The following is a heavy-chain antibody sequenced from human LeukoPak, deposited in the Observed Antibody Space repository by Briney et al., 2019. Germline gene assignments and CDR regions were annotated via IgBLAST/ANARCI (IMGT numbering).Heavy chain of an antibody. D-gene: IGHD6-13*01. CDR1: GGSISSSSYY. J-gene: IGHJ3*02. V-gene: IGHV4-39*07. CDR3: ASGRRNVKNGYSSSWIHVFDI. CDR2: IYYSGST. Sequence: MASETLSLTCTVSGGSISSSSYYWGWIRQPPGKGLEWIGSIYYSGSTNYNPSLKSRVTISVDTSKNQFSLKLSSVTAADAVVYYCASGRRNVKNGYSSSWIHVFDIWGQGTMVTVSS.